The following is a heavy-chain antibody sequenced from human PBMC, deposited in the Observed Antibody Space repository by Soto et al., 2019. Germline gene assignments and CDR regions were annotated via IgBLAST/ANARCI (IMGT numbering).Heavy chain of an antibody. V-gene: IGHV4-59*01. D-gene: IGHD6-13*01. CDR1: GGSISSYY. J-gene: IGHJ4*02. CDR3: ARETAAAVEDY. CDR2: IYYSGST. Sequence: SETLSLTCTVSGGSISSYYWSWIRQPPGKGLEWIGYIYYSGSTNYNPSLKSRVTISVDTSKNQFSLKLSSVTAADTAVYYCARETAAAVEDYWGQGTLVTVPS.